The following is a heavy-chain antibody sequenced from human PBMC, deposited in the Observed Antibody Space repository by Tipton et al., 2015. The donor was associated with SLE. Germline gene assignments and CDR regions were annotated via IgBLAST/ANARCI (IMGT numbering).Heavy chain of an antibody. J-gene: IGHJ4*02. CDR2: IKEDGSDQ. Sequence: SLRLSCAASGFTFSNYWMNWVRQAPGKGLEWVANIKEDGSDQYYVDSVKGRFTISRDNAKNSLYLQMNSLRAEDTAVYYCARERLGQWLAFDYWGQGTLVTVSS. CDR1: GFTFSNYW. D-gene: IGHD6-19*01. CDR3: ARERLGQWLAFDY. V-gene: IGHV3-7*03.